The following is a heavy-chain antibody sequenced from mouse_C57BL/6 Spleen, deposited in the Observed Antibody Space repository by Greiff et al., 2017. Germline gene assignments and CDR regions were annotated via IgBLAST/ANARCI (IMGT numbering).Heavy chain of an antibody. J-gene: IGHJ1*03. CDR3: VPLITTVVDWYFDV. CDR1: GYTFTSYW. CDR2: IDPSDSYT. Sequence: VQLQQSGAELVKPGASVKLSCKASGYTFTSYWMQWVKQRPGQGLEWIGEIDPSDSYTNYNQKFKGKATLTVDTSSSTAYMQLSSLTSEDSAVYYCVPLITTVVDWYFDVWGTGTTVTVSS. D-gene: IGHD1-1*01. V-gene: IGHV1-50*01.